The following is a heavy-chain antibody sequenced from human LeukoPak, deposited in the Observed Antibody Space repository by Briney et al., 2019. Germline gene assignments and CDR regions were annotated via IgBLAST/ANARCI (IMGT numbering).Heavy chain of an antibody. V-gene: IGHV3-30*02. CDR2: IRRDGSIK. D-gene: IGHD2/OR15-2a*01. CDR3: ARVLIALGYYYMDV. CDR1: GFTFSAYG. Sequence: GGSLRLSCAASGFTFSAYGMHWVRQAPGKGLEWVAFIRRDGSIKDYADSVKGRFTISRANAKNSLYLQMNSLRAEDTAVYYCARVLIALGYYYMDVWGKGTTVTVSS. J-gene: IGHJ6*03.